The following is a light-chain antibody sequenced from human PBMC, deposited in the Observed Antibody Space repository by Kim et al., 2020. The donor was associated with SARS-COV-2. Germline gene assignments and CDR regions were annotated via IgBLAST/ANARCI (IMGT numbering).Light chain of an antibody. CDR2: GNS. J-gene: IGLJ3*02. Sequence: VTISCTGIISNIGAGYDVHWYQQLPATAPKLLIYGNSNRPSGVPDRFSGSKSGTSASLAITGLQAEDEADYYCQSYDSSLSGAWVFGGGTQLTVL. V-gene: IGLV1-40*01. CDR3: QSYDSSLSGAWV. CDR1: ISNIGAGYD.